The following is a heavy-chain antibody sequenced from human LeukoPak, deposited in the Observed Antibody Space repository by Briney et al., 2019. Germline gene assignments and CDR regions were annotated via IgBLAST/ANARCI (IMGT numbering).Heavy chain of an antibody. D-gene: IGHD5-24*01. V-gene: IGHV1-69*05. CDR3: ATTPSDGYNYAYYFDY. CDR1: GGTFSSYA. J-gene: IGHJ4*02. Sequence: ASVTVSCKASGGTFSSYAISWVRQAPGQGLEWMGGIIPIFGTANYAQKFQGRVTITTDESTSTAYMELSSLRSEDTAVYYCATTPSDGYNYAYYFDYWGQGTLVTVSS. CDR2: IIPIFGTA.